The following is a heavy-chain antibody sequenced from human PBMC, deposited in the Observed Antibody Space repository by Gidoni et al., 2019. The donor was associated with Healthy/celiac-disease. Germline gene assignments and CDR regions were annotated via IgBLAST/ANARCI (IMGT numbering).Heavy chain of an antibody. CDR3: TYIVVVPAAHNYYYGMDV. CDR2: IRSKAYGGTT. J-gene: IGHJ6*02. V-gene: IGHV3-49*03. D-gene: IGHD2-2*01. Sequence: EVQLVESGGGLVQPGRSLSLSCPASGFTFGDYAMSWFRQATGKGLEWVGFIRSKAYGGTTEYAASVKGRFTISRDDSKSIAYLQMNSLKTEDTAVYYCTYIVVVPAAHNYYYGMDVWGQGTTVTVSS. CDR1: GFTFGDYA.